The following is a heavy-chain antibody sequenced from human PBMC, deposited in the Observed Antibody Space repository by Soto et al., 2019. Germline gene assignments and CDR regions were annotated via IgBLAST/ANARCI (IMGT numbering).Heavy chain of an antibody. CDR2: IIPIFGTA. Sequence: SVKVSCKASGGTFSSYAISCVRQAPGQGLDWMGGIIPIFGTANYAQKFQGRVTITADESTSTAYMELSSLRSEDTAVYYCARAHLSSSTYSYYYYGMDVWGQGTTVTVSS. CDR1: GGTFSSYA. V-gene: IGHV1-69*13. J-gene: IGHJ6*02. D-gene: IGHD6-6*01. CDR3: ARAHLSSSTYSYYYYGMDV.